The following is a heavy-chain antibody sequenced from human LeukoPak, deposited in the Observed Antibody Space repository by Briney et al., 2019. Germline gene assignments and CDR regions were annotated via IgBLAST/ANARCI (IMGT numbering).Heavy chain of an antibody. V-gene: IGHV3-7*01. CDR3: ARGRGWIDP. J-gene: IGHJ5*02. CDR1: GLTFTNNW. CDR2: VNEDGSEK. Sequence: GGSLGLPGPASGLTFTNNWWTWFGKAPGKGLEWVANVNEDGSEKNYVDSVKGRFTISRDNAKNSVYLQMNNLRVEETAVYYCARGRGWIDPWGQGTLVTVSS. D-gene: IGHD5-24*01.